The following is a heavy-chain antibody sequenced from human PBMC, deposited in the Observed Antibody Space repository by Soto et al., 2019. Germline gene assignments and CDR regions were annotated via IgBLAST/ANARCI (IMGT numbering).Heavy chain of an antibody. CDR3: ARPTGTSPY. D-gene: IGHD2-2*01. CDR2: IYSGGST. CDR1: GVTGSNNY. J-gene: IGHJ4*02. Sequence: GGSLRLSFAASGVTGSNNYMSGVRQAPGKGLEWVSVIYSGGSTYYADSVKGRFTISRDDSKNTLYLQMNSLRAEDTAVYYCARPTGTSPYWGQGTLVTVSS. V-gene: IGHV3-66*01.